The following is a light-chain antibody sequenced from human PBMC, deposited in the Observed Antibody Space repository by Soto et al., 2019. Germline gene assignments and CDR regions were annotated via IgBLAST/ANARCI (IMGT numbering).Light chain of an antibody. CDR1: QSVSSSY. CDR2: GAS. J-gene: IGKJ4*01. Sequence: EIVLTQSPGTLSLSPGERATLSCRASQSVSSSYLAWYQQKPGQAPRLLIYGASSRATGIPDRLSGSGSGTDFTLTISRLGPEDFAVYYCQQYGSSPLTFGGGTKVEIK. V-gene: IGKV3-20*01. CDR3: QQYGSSPLT.